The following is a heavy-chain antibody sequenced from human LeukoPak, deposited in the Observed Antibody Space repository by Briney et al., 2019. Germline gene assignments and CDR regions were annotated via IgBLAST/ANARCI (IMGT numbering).Heavy chain of an antibody. V-gene: IGHV3-33*08. CDR2: IWYGGSNK. CDR1: GFTFSSYG. D-gene: IGHD3-3*01. J-gene: IGHJ4*02. CDR3: ARGLDFWSGYPYYFDY. Sequence: PGGSLRLSCAASGFTFSSYGMHWVRQAPGKGLEWVAVIWYGGSNKYYADSVKGRFTISRDNSKNTLYLQMNSLRAEDTAVYYCARGLDFWSGYPYYFDYWGQGTLVTVSS.